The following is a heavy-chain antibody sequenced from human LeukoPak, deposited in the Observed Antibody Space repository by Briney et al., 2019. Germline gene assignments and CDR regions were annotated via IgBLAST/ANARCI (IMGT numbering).Heavy chain of an antibody. CDR2: MNPNSGNT. Sequence: ASVKVSCKASGYTFTSYDINWVRQATGQGLEWMGWMNPNSGNTGYAQKFQGRVTITRNTSISTAYMELSSLRSEDTAVYYCARSHKYCSGGSCYFGGLYYYYMDVWGKGTTVTVSS. CDR3: ARSHKYCSGGSCYFGGLYYYYMDV. V-gene: IGHV1-8*03. J-gene: IGHJ6*03. D-gene: IGHD2-15*01. CDR1: GYTFTSYD.